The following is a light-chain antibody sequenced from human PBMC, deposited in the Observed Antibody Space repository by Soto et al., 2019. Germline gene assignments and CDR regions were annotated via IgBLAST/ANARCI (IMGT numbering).Light chain of an antibody. CDR3: AAWDDSLSGREV. Sequence: QLVLTQPPSASGTPGQRVTISCSGSSSNIGSNYVYWYQQLPGTAPKLLIYRNNQRPSGVPDRFSGSKSGTSASLAISGLRSEDEADYYCAAWDDSLSGREVFGGGTKVTVL. J-gene: IGLJ2*01. CDR2: RNN. V-gene: IGLV1-47*01. CDR1: SSNIGSNY.